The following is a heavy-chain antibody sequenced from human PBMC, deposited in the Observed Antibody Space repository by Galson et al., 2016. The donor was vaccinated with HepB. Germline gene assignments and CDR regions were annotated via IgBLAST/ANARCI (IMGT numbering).Heavy chain of an antibody. Sequence: SLRLSCAASGFTVSSNYMSWVRQAPGKGLEWVSLIYSGGSTYYADSVKGRFTISRDNSKNTVYLQMNTLRAEDTALYYCARRWKEMATITDAFDIWGQGTMVTVSS. J-gene: IGHJ3*02. CDR1: GFTVSSNY. CDR3: ARRWKEMATITDAFDI. CDR2: IYSGGST. V-gene: IGHV3-53*01. D-gene: IGHD5-24*01.